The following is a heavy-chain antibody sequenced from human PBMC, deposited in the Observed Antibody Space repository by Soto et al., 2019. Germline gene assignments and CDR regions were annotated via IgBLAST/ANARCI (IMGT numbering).Heavy chain of an antibody. CDR3: ARDWDSTFDY. D-gene: IGHD4-4*01. CDR1: GFTFSSYA. Sequence: QVQLVESGGGVVQPGRSLRLSCAASGFTFSSYAMHWFRQAPGKGLEWVAVISYDGSNKYYADSVKGRFTISRDNSKNALYLQMNSLRAEDTAVYYCARDWDSTFDYWGQGTLVTVSS. J-gene: IGHJ4*02. V-gene: IGHV3-30-3*01. CDR2: ISYDGSNK.